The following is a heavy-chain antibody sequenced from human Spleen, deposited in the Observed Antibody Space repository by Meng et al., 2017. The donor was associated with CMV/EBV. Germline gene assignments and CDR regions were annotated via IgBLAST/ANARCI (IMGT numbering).Heavy chain of an antibody. J-gene: IGHJ5*02. Sequence: GESLKISCAASGFTFSSYAVYWVRQAPGKGLDYVSAISSNGESTYYADSVKGRLTISRDNSKNTLYLQMGSLRAEDTAVYYCAEGEARSNHWGQGTLVTVSS. CDR1: GFTFSSYA. D-gene: IGHD2-21*01. CDR3: AEGEARSNH. CDR2: ISSNGEST. V-gene: IGHV3-64*02.